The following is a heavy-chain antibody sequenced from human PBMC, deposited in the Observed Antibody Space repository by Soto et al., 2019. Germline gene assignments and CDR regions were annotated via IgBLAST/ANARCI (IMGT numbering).Heavy chain of an antibody. CDR2: IYYSGST. J-gene: IGHJ4*02. Sequence: SETLSLTCTVSGGSISSSGYYWGWIRQPPGKGLEWIGNIYYSGSTYYNPSLKSRVTISVDTSKNQFSLKLSSVTAADTAMYYCARAPRGNYGYPSYFDYWGQGTLVTVSS. D-gene: IGHD3-10*01. CDR3: ARAPRGNYGYPSYFDY. V-gene: IGHV4-39*07. CDR1: GGSISSSGYY.